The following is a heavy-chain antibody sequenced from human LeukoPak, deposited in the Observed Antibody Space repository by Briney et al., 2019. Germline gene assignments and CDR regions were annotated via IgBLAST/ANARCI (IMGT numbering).Heavy chain of an antibody. CDR3: ARGRYCSGGRCYSGFSDY. Sequence: SETLSLTCAVYGGSFSGYYWSWIRQPPGKGLEWIGEINHSGSTNYNPSLKSRVTISVDTSKNQFSLKLSSVTAADTAVYYCARGRYCSGGRCYSGFSDYWGQGTLVTVSS. CDR2: INHSGST. D-gene: IGHD2-15*01. CDR1: GGSFSGYY. V-gene: IGHV4-34*01. J-gene: IGHJ4*02.